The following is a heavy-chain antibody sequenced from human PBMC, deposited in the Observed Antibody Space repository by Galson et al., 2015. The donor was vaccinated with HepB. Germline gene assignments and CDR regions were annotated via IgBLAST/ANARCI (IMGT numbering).Heavy chain of an antibody. J-gene: IGHJ4*02. CDR1: GFTVSSNY. D-gene: IGHD6-19*01. Sequence: SLRLSCAASGFTVSSNYMSWVRQAPGKGLEWASVIYSGGSTYYADSVKGRFTISRDNSKNTLYLQMNSLRAEDTAVYYCARVSKAVADPFDYWGQGTLVTVSS. CDR2: IYSGGST. CDR3: ARVSKAVADPFDY. V-gene: IGHV3-66*02.